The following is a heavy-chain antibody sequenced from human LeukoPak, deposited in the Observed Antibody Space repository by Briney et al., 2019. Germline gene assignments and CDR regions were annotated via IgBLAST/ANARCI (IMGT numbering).Heavy chain of an antibody. Sequence: GGSLRLSCTASGFTFGGYAMSWVRQAPGKGLEWVGFIRRKAYGGTPEYAAAVTGRFTISRDDSKSIAYLQMNSLKTEDTAVYYCTRDHYDIWTGYLLEYYFDYWGQGTLVTVSS. J-gene: IGHJ4*02. CDR2: IRRKAYGGTP. CDR1: GFTFGGYA. CDR3: TRDHYDIWTGYLLEYYFDY. V-gene: IGHV3-49*04. D-gene: IGHD3-9*01.